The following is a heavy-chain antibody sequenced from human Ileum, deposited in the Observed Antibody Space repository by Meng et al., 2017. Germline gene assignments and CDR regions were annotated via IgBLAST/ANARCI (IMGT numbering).Heavy chain of an antibody. V-gene: IGHV3-23*01. Sequence: GGSLSLSSAASGFSFSNQSMSWVREAPGKGLEWVSVILDRDGKTYYADSVKGRFTISRDNSKNTLYLQMNSLRIDDTAVYYCANRAWLESWGQGTLVTVSS. J-gene: IGHJ5*01. CDR1: GFSFSNQS. CDR2: ILDRDGKT. CDR3: ANRAWLES. D-gene: IGHD3-10*01.